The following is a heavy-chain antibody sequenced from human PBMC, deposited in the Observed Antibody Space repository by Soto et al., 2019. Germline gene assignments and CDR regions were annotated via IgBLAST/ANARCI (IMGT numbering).Heavy chain of an antibody. CDR3: AKGGWNYWFDP. Sequence: EVQVVESGGGLIHPGGSLRLSCAASGFTVSSNFMSWVRQAPGKGLEWVSVIYGGGSTYYADSVKGRFTISRDNSKNTVYLQMSSLRVEATAIYYCAKGGWNYWFDPWGQGTLVTVSS. V-gene: IGHV3-53*01. J-gene: IGHJ5*02. CDR2: IYGGGST. D-gene: IGHD1-7*01. CDR1: GFTVSSNF.